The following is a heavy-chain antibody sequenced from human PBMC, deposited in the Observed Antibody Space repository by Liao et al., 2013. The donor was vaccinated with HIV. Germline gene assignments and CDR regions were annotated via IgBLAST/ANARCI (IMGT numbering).Heavy chain of an antibody. Sequence: QVEPRESGPIVVKASETLSLTCSVSGGSIGGYTWNWIRQSAGEGLEWIGRVSASGGPNYNPSLMSRVTMSVDTSRNQFSLNLYSVTAADTALYYCARGGASLDSWGRGNPSVTVSS. CDR2: VSASGGP. CDR1: GGSIGGYT. CDR3: ARGGASLDS. V-gene: IGHV4-4*07. D-gene: IGHD3-16*01. J-gene: IGHJ4*02.